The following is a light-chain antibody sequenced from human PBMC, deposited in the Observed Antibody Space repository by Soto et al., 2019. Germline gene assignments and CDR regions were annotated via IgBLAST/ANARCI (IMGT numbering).Light chain of an antibody. CDR2: GVP. CDR3: QQYGDSPLT. Sequence: EIVLTQSPATLSLSPGERATLSCRASQSVTSSYLAWYQQKPGQAPRLLIYGVPSRATGIPDRFSGSGAGTDFTLTISRLEPEDFAVYYCQQYGDSPLTFGGGTKVDIK. J-gene: IGKJ4*01. CDR1: QSVTSSY. V-gene: IGKV3-20*01.